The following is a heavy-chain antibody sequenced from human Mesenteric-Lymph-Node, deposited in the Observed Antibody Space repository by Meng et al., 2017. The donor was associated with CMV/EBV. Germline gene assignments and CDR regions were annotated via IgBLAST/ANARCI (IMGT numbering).Heavy chain of an antibody. J-gene: IGHJ5*02. D-gene: IGHD6-19*01. CDR1: GFTFSSYS. V-gene: IGHV3-21*01. CDR2: ISSSSSYI. Sequence: GESLKISCAASGFTFSSYSMNWVRQAPGKGLEWVSSISSSSSYIYYADSVKGRFTISRDNAKNTLYLQMNNLRAEDTAVYYCARDSQGLGPWGQGTLVTVSS. CDR3: ARDSQGLGP.